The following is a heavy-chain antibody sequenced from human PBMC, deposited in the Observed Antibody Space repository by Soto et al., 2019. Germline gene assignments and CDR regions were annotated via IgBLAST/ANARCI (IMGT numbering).Heavy chain of an antibody. CDR3: AREHPPHGDYDGPAY. CDR1: GYTFTSYG. CDR2: ISAYNGNT. V-gene: IGHV1-18*01. J-gene: IGHJ4*02. Sequence: QVQLVQSGAEVKKPGASVKVSCKASGYTFTSYGISWVRQAPGQGLEWMGWISAYNGNTNYAQKLQGRVSMTTATSLSTAYMDLRILRSDDTAVNYCAREHPPHGDYDGPAYWGQGTLVTVYS. D-gene: IGHD4-17*01.